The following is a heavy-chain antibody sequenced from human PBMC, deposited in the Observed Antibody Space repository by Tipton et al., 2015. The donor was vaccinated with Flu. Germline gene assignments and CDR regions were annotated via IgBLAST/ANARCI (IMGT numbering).Heavy chain of an antibody. CDR1: GDSISSAYY. V-gene: IGHV4-38-2*01. CDR3: ARHTGDSVRGVIDY. D-gene: IGHD3-10*02. Sequence: TLSLTCSVSGDSISSAYYWAWIRRPPGKGLEWIGTIYHSGTTYYNPSLKSRLTISVDTSKNQFSLRLSSVTAADTAVYYCARHTGDSVRGVIDYWGQGTLVTVSS. J-gene: IGHJ4*02. CDR2: IYHSGTT.